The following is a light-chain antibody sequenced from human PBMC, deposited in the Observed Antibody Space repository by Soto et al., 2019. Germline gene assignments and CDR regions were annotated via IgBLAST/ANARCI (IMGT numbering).Light chain of an antibody. Sequence: EIVMTQSPATVPVSPGERVTLSCRASQSVSIDLAWYQHRPGQAPRLLIYAASSRATGIPVRFSGSGSGTDFTLSISRLEPEDFAVYYCQHYGSSSWTFGQGTKVDIK. CDR2: AAS. V-gene: IGKV3-20*01. CDR3: QHYGSSSWT. CDR1: QSVSID. J-gene: IGKJ1*01.